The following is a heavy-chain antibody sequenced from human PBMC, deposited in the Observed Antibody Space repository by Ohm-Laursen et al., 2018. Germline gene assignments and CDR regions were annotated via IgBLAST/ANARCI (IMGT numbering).Heavy chain of an antibody. V-gene: IGHV3-21*01. D-gene: IGHD2-8*01. CDR3: ARDDGIYARRSGMDV. Sequence: SLRLSCSASPLSFSGDSMNWVRQVPGKGLEWVSYINAQNSHIYYADSVRGRFTISRDNAKNSLYLQMNSLRVEDTAIYYCARDDGIYARRSGMDVWGQGTTVTVSS. CDR1: PLSFSGDS. J-gene: IGHJ6*02. CDR2: INAQNSHI.